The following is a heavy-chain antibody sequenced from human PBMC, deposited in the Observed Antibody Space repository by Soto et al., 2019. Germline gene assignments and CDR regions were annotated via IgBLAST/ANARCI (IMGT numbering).Heavy chain of an antibody. D-gene: IGHD6-6*01. CDR2: ISGYNGNT. CDR3: ARTYSKYFSSSEGDY. V-gene: IGHV1-18*01. CDR1: GYTFNNYG. Sequence: GASVKVSCKAFGYTFNNYGISWVRQAPGPGLEWMGWISGYNGNTEYAETLRDRVTMTTDTSTNTAYTELRGLRSDDTAVYYCARTYSKYFSSSEGDYWGQGTLVTVS. J-gene: IGHJ4*02.